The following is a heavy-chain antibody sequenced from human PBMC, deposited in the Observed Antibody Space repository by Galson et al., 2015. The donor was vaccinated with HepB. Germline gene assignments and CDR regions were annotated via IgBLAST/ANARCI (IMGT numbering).Heavy chain of an antibody. CDR3: ARDGKQLVLKPQYYYYYYMDV. D-gene: IGHD6-6*01. CDR1: GFTVSSNY. V-gene: IGHV3-53*01. CDR2: IYSGGST. J-gene: IGHJ6*03. Sequence: SLRLSCAASGFTVSSNYMSWVRQAPGKGLEWVSVIYSGGSTYYADSVKGRFTISRDNSKNTLYLQMNSLRAEDTAVYYCARDGKQLVLKPQYYYYYYMDVWGKGTTVTVSS.